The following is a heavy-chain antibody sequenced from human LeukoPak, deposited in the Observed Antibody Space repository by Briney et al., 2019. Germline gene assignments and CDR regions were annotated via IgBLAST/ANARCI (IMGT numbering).Heavy chain of an antibody. D-gene: IGHD1-26*01. V-gene: IGHV4-39*07. CDR1: GGSISSGGYY. J-gene: IGHJ5*02. CDR2: INHSGST. Sequence: SETLSLTCTVSGGSISSGGYYWSWIRQPPGKGLEWIGEINHSGSTNYNPSLKSRVTISVDTSKNQFSLKLSSVTAADTAVYYCARGWEENWFDPWGQGTLVTVSS. CDR3: ARGWEENWFDP.